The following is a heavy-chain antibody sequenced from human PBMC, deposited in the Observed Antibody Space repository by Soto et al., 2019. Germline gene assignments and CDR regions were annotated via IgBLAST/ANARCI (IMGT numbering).Heavy chain of an antibody. CDR1: GGSISSGGYS. J-gene: IGHJ6*02. CDR3: ARAHYGDYGYGMDV. V-gene: IGHV4-30-2*01. D-gene: IGHD4-17*01. CDR2: IYHSGST. Sequence: SETLSVTCAVSGGSISSGGYSWSWIRQPPGKGLEWIGYIYHSGSTYYNPSLKSRVTISVDRSKNQFSLKLSSVTAADTAVYYCARAHYGDYGYGMDVWGQGTTVTVSS.